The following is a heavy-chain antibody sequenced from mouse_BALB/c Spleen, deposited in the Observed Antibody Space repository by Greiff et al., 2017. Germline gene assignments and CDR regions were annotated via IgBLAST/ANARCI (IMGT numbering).Heavy chain of an antibody. V-gene: IGHV1-5*01. Sequence: EVKLVESGTVLARPGASVKMSCKASGYTFTSYWMHWVKQRPGQGLEWIGAIYPGNSDTSYNQKFKGKAKLTAVTSTSTAYMELSSLTNEDSAVYYCTRLTTAGGYAMDYWGQGTSVTVSS. CDR3: TRLTTAGGYAMDY. J-gene: IGHJ4*01. D-gene: IGHD1-2*01. CDR2: IYPGNSDT. CDR1: GYTFTSYW.